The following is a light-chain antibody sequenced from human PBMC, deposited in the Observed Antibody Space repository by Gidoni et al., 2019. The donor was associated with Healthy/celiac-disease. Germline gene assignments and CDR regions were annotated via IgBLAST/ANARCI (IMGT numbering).Light chain of an antibody. J-gene: IGKJ4*01. CDR3: QRTYNAPPLT. CDR1: QGISSY. V-gene: IGKV1-27*01. Sequence: DVQLSQSRSSLSASVGDRVTIPCRVRQGISSYLTWYRQKPGKVPKLLIYSASNSQSGVPSRFSGIGSGTDFTLTVSSLQPEDVATYYGQRTYNAPPLTFGGGTKVEIK. CDR2: SAS.